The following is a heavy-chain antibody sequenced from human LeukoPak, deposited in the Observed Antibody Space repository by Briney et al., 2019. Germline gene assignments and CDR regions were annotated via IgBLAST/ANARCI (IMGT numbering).Heavy chain of an antibody. J-gene: IGHJ4*02. CDR3: AKDAACYFDSSAYYDY. CDR2: ISARGRST. CDR1: GFTFSSHV. Sequence: GGSLRLSCAASGFTFSSHVMSWVRQPPGKGLAWVSSISARGRSTYYADSVKGRFTISRDNSKNTLYLQMNSLRAEDSAVYYCAKDAACYFDSSAYYDYWGQGTLVTVSS. V-gene: IGHV3-23*01. D-gene: IGHD3-22*01.